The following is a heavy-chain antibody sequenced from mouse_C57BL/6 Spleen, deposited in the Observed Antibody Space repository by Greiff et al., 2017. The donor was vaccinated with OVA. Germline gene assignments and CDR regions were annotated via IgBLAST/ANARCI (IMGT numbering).Heavy chain of an antibody. CDR3: ARSQLGRGYAMDY. Sequence: VQLQQSGAELVKPGASVKLSCKASGYTFTSYWMHWVKQRPGQGLEWIGMIHPNSGSTNYNEKFKSKATLTVDKSSSTAYMQLSSLTSEDSAVYYCARSQLGRGYAMDYWGQGTSVTVSS. CDR1: GYTFTSYW. V-gene: IGHV1-64*01. J-gene: IGHJ4*01. CDR2: IHPNSGST. D-gene: IGHD4-1*02.